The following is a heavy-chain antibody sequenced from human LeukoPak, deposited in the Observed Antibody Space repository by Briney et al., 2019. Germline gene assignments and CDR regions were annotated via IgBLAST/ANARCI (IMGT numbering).Heavy chain of an antibody. CDR1: GFTFSSYA. Sequence: GGSLRLSCAASGFTFSSYAMSWVRQAPGKGLEWVGRIKSKTDGGTTDYAAPVKGRFTISRDDSKNTLYLQMNSLKTEDTAVYYCTTDLNSSGWLPDAFDIWGQGTMVTVSS. D-gene: IGHD6-19*01. J-gene: IGHJ3*02. V-gene: IGHV3-15*01. CDR2: IKSKTDGGTT. CDR3: TTDLNSSGWLPDAFDI.